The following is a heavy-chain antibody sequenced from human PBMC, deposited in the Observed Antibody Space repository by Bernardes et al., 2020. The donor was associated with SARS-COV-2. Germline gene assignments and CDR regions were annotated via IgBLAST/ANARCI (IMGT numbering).Heavy chain of an antibody. CDR1: GFTFSSYA. CDR3: ARGVAGTEYFDY. V-gene: IGHV3-30-3*01. Sequence: GGSLRLSCAASGFTFSSYAMHWVRQAPGKGLEWVAVISYDGSNKYYADSVKGRFTISRDNSKNTLYLQMNSLRAEDTAVYYCARGVAGTEYFDYWGQGTLVTVSS. D-gene: IGHD6-19*01. J-gene: IGHJ4*02. CDR2: ISYDGSNK.